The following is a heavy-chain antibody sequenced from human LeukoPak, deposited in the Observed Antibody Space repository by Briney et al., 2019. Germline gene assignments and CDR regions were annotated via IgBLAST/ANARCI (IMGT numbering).Heavy chain of an antibody. CDR1: GDSISSGGYY. V-gene: IGHV4-31*03. D-gene: IGHD1/OR15-1a*01. Sequence: SESLSVTCTVSGDSISSGGYYCSWIRQHPGKGLEWIGYIYYSGSTYYNTSLKSRVTISVDTSKNQVSRKLSSVTAADTAVYYCARGEHRFDYWGQGTLVTVSS. CDR3: ARGEHRFDY. J-gene: IGHJ4*02. CDR2: IYYSGST.